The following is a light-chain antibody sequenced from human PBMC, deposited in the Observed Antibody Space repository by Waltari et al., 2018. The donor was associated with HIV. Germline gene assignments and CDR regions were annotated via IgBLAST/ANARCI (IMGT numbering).Light chain of an antibody. CDR2: EVS. CDR1: SSDVGGYKY. J-gene: IGLJ2*01. CDR3: SSYAGSNNFPVV. Sequence: QSALTQPPSASGSPGQSVTISCTGTSSDVGGYKYVSWSQQHPGTAPKLMIYEVSNRPSGVPERFSGSKSGNTASLTVSGLQAEDEADYYCSSYAGSNNFPVVFGGGTKLTVL. V-gene: IGLV2-8*01.